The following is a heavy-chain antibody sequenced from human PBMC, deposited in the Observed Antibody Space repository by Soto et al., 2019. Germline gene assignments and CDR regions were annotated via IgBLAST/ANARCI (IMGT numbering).Heavy chain of an antibody. V-gene: IGHV3-30*18. D-gene: IGHD2-2*01. CDR3: AKEDILVVPSAITTSFRWFDP. J-gene: IGHJ5*02. CDR2: ISYDGSNK. CDR1: GLTFSSSG. Sequence: GGSLRLSCAASGLTFSSSGIHWVRQAPGKGLEWVAVISYDGSNKYYADSVKGRCTISRDNSKNTLYLQMNSLRAEDTAVYYCAKEDILVVPSAITTSFRWFDPWGQGTLVTVSS.